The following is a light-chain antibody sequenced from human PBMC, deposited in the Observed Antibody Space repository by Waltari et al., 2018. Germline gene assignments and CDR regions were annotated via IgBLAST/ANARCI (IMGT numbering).Light chain of an antibody. CDR1: QSVGSA. Sequence: IVMTQSPATLSVSPGENATLSCRASQSVGSALAWYQQQPGQTPRLLIYGASTRASGIPARFSGSGSGTEFTLTISSLQSEDFAVYYCQQYSNGPPQITFGGGTKVDIK. J-gene: IGKJ4*01. CDR3: QQYSNGPPQIT. CDR2: GAS. V-gene: IGKV3-15*01.